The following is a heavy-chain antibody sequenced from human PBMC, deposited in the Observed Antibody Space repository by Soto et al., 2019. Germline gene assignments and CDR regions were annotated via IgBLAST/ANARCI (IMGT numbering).Heavy chain of an antibody. CDR1: GYTCTSHE. CDR3: ARDTVSELRDAFDI. Sequence: ASVTVSSIASGYTCTSHELSCVRQARGQGLEWIGWISAYNGNTNYAQRLQGRVTMTTDTSTSTAYMELRSLRSDDTAVYFCARDTVSELRDAFDIWGQGTMVTVSS. CDR2: ISAYNGNT. V-gene: IGHV1-18*01. D-gene: IGHD1-7*01. J-gene: IGHJ3*02.